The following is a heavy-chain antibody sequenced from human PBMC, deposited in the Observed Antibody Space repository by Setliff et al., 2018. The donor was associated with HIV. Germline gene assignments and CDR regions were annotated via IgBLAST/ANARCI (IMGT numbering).Heavy chain of an antibody. J-gene: IGHJ4*02. CDR3: VTSPNIVSR. CDR2: INPDGSAK. D-gene: IGHD5-12*01. V-gene: IGHV3-7*01. CDR1: GLTFRTSW. Sequence: GGSLRLSCVASGLTFRTSWMAWVRQAPGKALEWVGNINPDGSAKNYVDSVKGRFSISRDNAKNTLYPQMNNLRAEDTAVYYCVTSPNIVSRWGQGTLVTVSS.